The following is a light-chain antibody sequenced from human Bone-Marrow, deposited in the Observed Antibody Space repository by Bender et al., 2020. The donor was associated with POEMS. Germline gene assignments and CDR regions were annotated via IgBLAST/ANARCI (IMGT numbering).Light chain of an antibody. CDR1: DLSEEN. V-gene: IGLV3-25*03. CDR3: QSSDSSGSYHVV. Sequence: YELTQSPSVSVSPGQTARIPCSGIDLSEENVFWYQKKPGQSPVQIIYKGTERPSGIPQRFAGSTSGTSATLIISGVEAEDEGDYYCQSSDSSGSYHVVFGGGTRLTVL. J-gene: IGLJ2*01. CDR2: KGT.